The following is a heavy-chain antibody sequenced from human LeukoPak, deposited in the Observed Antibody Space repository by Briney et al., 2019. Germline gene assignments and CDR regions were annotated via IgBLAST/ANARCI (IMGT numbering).Heavy chain of an antibody. Sequence: PGGSLRLSCAASGFTFSNYAMDWVRQAPGKGLESIASISYGGDRTYYADSVEGRFTISRDNSRNTMYLQMNSLRAEDTAVYYCARIREAFITSYYYGLDVWGQGTTVTVPS. J-gene: IGHJ6*02. CDR3: ARIREAFITSYYYGLDV. CDR2: ISYGGDRT. D-gene: IGHD3-22*01. CDR1: GFTFSNYA. V-gene: IGHV3-23*01.